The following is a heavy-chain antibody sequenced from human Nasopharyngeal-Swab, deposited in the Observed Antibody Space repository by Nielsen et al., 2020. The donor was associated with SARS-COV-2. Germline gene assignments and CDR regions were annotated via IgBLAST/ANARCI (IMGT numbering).Heavy chain of an antibody. CDR3: ARTGYYYDSRREYWYFDL. CDR1: GFTFRSYW. CDR2: IKQDGSEK. J-gene: IGHJ2*01. Sequence: GGSLRLSCAASGFTFRSYWMSWVRQAPGKGLEWVANIKQDGSEKYYVDSVKGRFTISRDNAKNSLYLQMNSQRVEDTAVYYCARTGYYYDSRREYWYFDLWGRGTLVTVSS. D-gene: IGHD3-22*01. V-gene: IGHV3-7*01.